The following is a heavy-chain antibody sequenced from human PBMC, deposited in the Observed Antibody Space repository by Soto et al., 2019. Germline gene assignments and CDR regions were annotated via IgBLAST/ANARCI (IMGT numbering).Heavy chain of an antibody. CDR1: GGTFSSYA. D-gene: IGHD5-12*01. Sequence: QVQLVQSGAEVKKPGSSVKVSCKASGGTFSSYAISWVRQAPGQGLEWMGGIIPIFGTANYAQKFQGRVTXTXDXXTSTAYMELSSLRSEDPAVYYCARIAFSGRSWFDPWGQGTLVTVSS. J-gene: IGHJ5*02. CDR3: ARIAFSGRSWFDP. CDR2: IIPIFGTA. V-gene: IGHV1-69*05.